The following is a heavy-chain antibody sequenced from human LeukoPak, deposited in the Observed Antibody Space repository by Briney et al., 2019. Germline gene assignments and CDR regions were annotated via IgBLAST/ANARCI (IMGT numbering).Heavy chain of an antibody. V-gene: IGHV4-34*01. Sequence: PSETLSLTCVVKGGSFGGYYWSWIGQPPGKGREGIGEINHSGSTNYNPSLKSRVTISVDTSKNQFSLKLSSVTAADTAVYYCATLTGYSSTSDDYWGQGTLVTVSS. J-gene: IGHJ4*02. CDR2: INHSGST. CDR1: GGSFGGYY. D-gene: IGHD6-13*01. CDR3: ATLTGYSSTSDDY.